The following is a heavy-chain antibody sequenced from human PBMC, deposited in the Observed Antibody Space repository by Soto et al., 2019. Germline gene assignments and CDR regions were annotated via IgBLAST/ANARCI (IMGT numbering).Heavy chain of an antibody. Sequence: SLRLSCAASGFTVSSNYMSWVRQAPGKGLEWVSVIYSGGSTYYADSVKGRFTISRDNSKNTLYLQMNSLRAEDTAVYYCARDLGCSSTSCSWSYMDVWGKGTTVTVSS. V-gene: IGHV3-66*01. D-gene: IGHD2-2*01. CDR1: GFTVSSNY. CDR2: IYSGGST. J-gene: IGHJ6*03. CDR3: ARDLGCSSTSCSWSYMDV.